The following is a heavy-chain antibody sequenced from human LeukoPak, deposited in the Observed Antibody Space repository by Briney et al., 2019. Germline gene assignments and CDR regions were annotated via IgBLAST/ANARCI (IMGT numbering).Heavy chain of an antibody. Sequence: GGSLRLSCAASGFTFSSYEMNWVRQAPGKGLEYVSAISSNGVSTYYADSVKGRFTISRDNSKKMLYLQMSSLRPEDTAVYYCVKERGGIAVAGYFDYWGQGTLVTVSS. CDR1: GFTFSSYE. D-gene: IGHD6-19*01. CDR2: ISSNGVST. J-gene: IGHJ4*02. V-gene: IGHV3-64D*09. CDR3: VKERGGIAVAGYFDY.